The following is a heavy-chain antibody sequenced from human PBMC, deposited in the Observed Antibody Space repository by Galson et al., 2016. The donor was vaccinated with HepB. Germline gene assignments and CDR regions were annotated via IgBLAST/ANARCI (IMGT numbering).Heavy chain of an antibody. D-gene: IGHD3-10*01. CDR2: ISGRGGIT. CDR1: GLTFGSYG. CDR3: VVDQGLGQSMVRGASPA. Sequence: SLRLSCAASGLTFGSYGMSWVRQAPGKGLEWVSSISGRGGITYDADSVKGRFTISRDNSKNTLFLQMNSLRAEDTAVYYCVVDQGLGQSMVRGASPAWGQGSLVTVSS. J-gene: IGHJ4*02. V-gene: IGHV3-23*01.